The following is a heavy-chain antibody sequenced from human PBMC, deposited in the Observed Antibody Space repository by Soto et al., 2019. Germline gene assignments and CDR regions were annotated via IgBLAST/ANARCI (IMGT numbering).Heavy chain of an antibody. CDR1: GCSISSYY. D-gene: IGHD6-19*01. V-gene: IGHV4-59*01. J-gene: IGHJ5*02. CDR2: IYYSGST. CDR3: ARTHRSSGGWFDT. Sequence: XETLSLTCTVAGCSISSYYWSWIRQPLGKGLEWIGYIYYSGSTNYNPSLKSRVTISVDTSKNQFSLKLSSVTAADTAVYYCARTHRSSGGWFDTWGQGTLVTVS.